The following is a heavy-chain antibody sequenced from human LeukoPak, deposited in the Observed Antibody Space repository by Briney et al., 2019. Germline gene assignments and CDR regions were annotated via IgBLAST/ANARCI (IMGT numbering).Heavy chain of an antibody. CDR3: AREVDCSSTSCCKTSDAFDI. V-gene: IGHV1-18*01. CDR2: IWAYNGNT. CDR1: GYTFTSYG. Sequence: ASVKVSCKASGYTFTSYGMSWLRPAPAQGLERMGWIWAYNGNTNYAQKIQGRVNITTVTSTSTAYMELRSLRSDDTAVYYCAREVDCSSTSCCKTSDAFDICGQGTIIVVSS. D-gene: IGHD2-2*01. J-gene: IGHJ3*02.